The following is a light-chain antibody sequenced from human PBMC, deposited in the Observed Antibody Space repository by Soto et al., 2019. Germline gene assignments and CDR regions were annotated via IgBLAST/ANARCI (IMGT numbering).Light chain of an antibody. J-gene: IGKJ5*01. CDR2: DAS. CDR1: QSVSSY. V-gene: IGKV3-11*01. CDR3: QQRNNWPPIT. Sequence: EIVLTQSPGTLSLSPGERATLSCRASQSVSSYYLAWYQQKPGQAPRLLIYDASTRATGIPARFSGSGSETDFTLTITSLEPEDFAVYYCQQRNNWPPITFGQGTRLENK.